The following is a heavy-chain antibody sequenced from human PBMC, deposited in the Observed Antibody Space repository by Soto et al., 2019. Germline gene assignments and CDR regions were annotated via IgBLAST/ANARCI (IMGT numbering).Heavy chain of an antibody. CDR2: IYSGGST. J-gene: IGHJ4*02. Sequence: SETLSLTYSVSCGAISGRSNYWSWIRQPPGKGLEYIGSIYSGGSTYYNPSLKSRVTLSVDTSQNQFFLRLTSVTAADTAVYYCARRHSATWLFDYWGLGTQVTVSS. CDR1: CGAISGRSNY. D-gene: IGHD2-15*01. CDR3: ARRHSATWLFDY. V-gene: IGHV4-39*01.